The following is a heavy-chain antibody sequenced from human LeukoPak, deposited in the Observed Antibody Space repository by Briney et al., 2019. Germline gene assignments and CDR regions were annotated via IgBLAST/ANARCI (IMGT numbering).Heavy chain of an antibody. J-gene: IGHJ5*02. D-gene: IGHD3-3*01. V-gene: IGHV1-18*01. CDR1: GYIFTSYG. CDR3: ARGVSPSMYYDFWSGYSNWFDP. Sequence: ASVKVSCKASGYIFTSYGITWVRQAPGQGLEWMGWISTYNGNTNYAQKLQGRVTMTTDTSTNTAYMELRSPRSDDTAVYYCARGVSPSMYYDFWSGYSNWFDPWGQGTLVTVSS. CDR2: ISTYNGNT.